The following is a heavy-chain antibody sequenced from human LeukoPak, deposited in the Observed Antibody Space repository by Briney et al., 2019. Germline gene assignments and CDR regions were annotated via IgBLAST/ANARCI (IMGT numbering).Heavy chain of an antibody. Sequence: PSETLSLTCAVSGGSISSSNWWSWVRQPPGKGLEWIGEIYHSGSTNYNPSLKSRVTISVDKSKNQFSLKLSSVTAADTAVYYCARMNGSSYGYYWFDPWGQGTLVTVSS. CDR2: IYHSGST. J-gene: IGHJ5*02. CDR3: ARMNGSSYGYYWFDP. CDR1: GGSISSSNW. D-gene: IGHD5-18*01. V-gene: IGHV4-4*02.